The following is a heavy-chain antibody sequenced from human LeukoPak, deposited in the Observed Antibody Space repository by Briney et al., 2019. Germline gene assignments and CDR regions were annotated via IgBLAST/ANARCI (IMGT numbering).Heavy chain of an antibody. CDR1: GGTFSSYA. CDR3: AKDMVRGGPFDY. D-gene: IGHD3-10*01. J-gene: IGHJ4*02. V-gene: IGHV1-69*01. Sequence: SVKVSCKASGGTFSSYAISWVRQAPGQGLEWMGGIIPIFGTANYAQKFQGRVTITADESTSTAYMELSSLRSEDTALYYCAKDMVRGGPFDYWGQGTLVTVSS. CDR2: IIPIFGTA.